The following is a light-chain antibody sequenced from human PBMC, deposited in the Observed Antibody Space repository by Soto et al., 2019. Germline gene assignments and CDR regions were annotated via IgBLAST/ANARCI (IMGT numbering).Light chain of an antibody. CDR2: AAS. V-gene: IGKV1-39*01. Sequence: DIEMTQAPSSLSASVGDRVTLTCRASQSISSYLNWYQQKPGKAPKFLIYAASSLQSGVPSRFSGSGSGTDFTLTISSLQPEDFATYYCQQSYSTPQTFGQGTKLEIK. CDR3: QQSYSTPQT. J-gene: IGKJ2*01. CDR1: QSISSY.